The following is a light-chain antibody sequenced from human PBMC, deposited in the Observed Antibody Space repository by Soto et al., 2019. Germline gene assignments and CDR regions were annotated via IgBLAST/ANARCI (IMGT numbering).Light chain of an antibody. V-gene: IGKV3-15*01. CDR1: QSVSSN. J-gene: IGKJ1*01. CDR2: GPS. Sequence: EIVMTQSPATLSVSPGERATLSCRASQSVSSNLAWYQQKPGQAPRLLIYGPSTRATGIPARFSGSGSGTEFALTINGVQSEDVAVYYGQQYNNWPPWTFGQGTKVEIK. CDR3: QQYNNWPPWT.